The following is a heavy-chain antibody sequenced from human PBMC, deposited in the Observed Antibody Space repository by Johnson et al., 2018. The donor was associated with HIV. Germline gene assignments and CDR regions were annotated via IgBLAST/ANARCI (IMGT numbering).Heavy chain of an antibody. Sequence: VQLVESGGGLVQPGGSLRLSCTASGFRFSSSWLHWVRQAPGTGLVWVSLIYNDGTSYYADSVKSKFTISRDSSKNTLHLQMNSLRAEDTAVYYCPRGINSQSWAFDIWGQGTMVTVSS. CDR3: PRGINSQSWAFDI. V-gene: IGHV3-66*01. CDR1: GFRFSSSW. J-gene: IGHJ3*02. D-gene: IGHD2/OR15-2a*01. CDR2: IYNDGTS.